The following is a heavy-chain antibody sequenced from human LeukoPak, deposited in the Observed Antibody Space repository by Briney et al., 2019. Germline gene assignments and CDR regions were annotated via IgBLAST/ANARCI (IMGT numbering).Heavy chain of an antibody. CDR2: IKQDGSEK. V-gene: IGHV3-7*01. CDR3: ARAAIESFYCYYGMDV. CDR1: GFTFSSYW. J-gene: IGHJ6*02. Sequence: GGSLRLSCAASGFTFSSYWMSWVRQAPGKGLEWVANIKQDGSEKYYVDSVKGRFTISRDNAKNSLYLQMNSLRAEDTAVYYCARAAIESFYCYYGMDVWGQGTTVTVSS. D-gene: IGHD2-21*01.